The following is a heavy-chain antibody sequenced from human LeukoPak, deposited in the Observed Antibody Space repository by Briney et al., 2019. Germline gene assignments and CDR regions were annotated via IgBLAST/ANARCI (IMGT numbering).Heavy chain of an antibody. CDR2: INPNSGGT. D-gene: IGHD2-2*01. CDR1: GYTFTGYY. Sequence: ASVKVSCKASGYTFTGYYMHWVRQAPGQGLEWMGWINPNSGGTNYAQKFQGRVTMTRDTSISTAYMELSRLRSDDTAVYYCAREQKGYCSSTSCYEFDYWGQGTLVTVSS. J-gene: IGHJ4*02. CDR3: AREQKGYCSSTSCYEFDY. V-gene: IGHV1-2*02.